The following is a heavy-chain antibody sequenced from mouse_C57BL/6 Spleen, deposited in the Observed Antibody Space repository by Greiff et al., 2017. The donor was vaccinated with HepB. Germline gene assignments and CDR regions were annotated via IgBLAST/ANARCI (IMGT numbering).Heavy chain of an antibody. CDR2: IYWDDDK. D-gene: IGHD1-1*01. CDR3: ARRVVYYYGSTPYYFDY. V-gene: IGHV8-12*01. J-gene: IGHJ2*01. Sequence: QVTLKVSGPGILQSSQTLSLTCSFSGFSLSTSGMGVSWIRQPSGKGLEWLAHIYWDDDKRDNPSLKSRLTISKDTSRNQVFLKITSVDTADTATYYCARRVVYYYGSTPYYFDYWGQGTTLTVSS. CDR1: GFSLSTSGMG.